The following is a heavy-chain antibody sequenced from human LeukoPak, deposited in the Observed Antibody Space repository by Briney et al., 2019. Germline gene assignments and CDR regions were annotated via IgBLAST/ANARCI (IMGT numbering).Heavy chain of an antibody. D-gene: IGHD4-23*01. CDR2: IWYDGSNK. J-gene: IGHJ4*02. Sequence: PGRSLRLSCAASVFTFSSYGMHLVRQAPGKGLEWVAVIWYDGSNKYYADSVKGRFTISRDNSKNTLYLQMNSLRAEDTAVYYCARDRFAYGGNTDYWGQGTLVAVSS. CDR3: ARDRFAYGGNTDY. V-gene: IGHV3-33*01. CDR1: VFTFSSYG.